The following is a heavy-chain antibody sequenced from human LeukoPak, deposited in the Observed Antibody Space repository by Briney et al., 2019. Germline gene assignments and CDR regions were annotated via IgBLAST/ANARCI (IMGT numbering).Heavy chain of an antibody. CDR2: IYHSGST. D-gene: IGHD3-3*01. V-gene: IGHV4-30-2*02. J-gene: IGHJ5*02. CDR3: ARCYDFWSGTPFDP. Sequence: SETLSLTCTVSGGSISSGGYYWSWIRQPPGKGLEWIGYIYHSGSTYYNPSLKSRVTISVDTSKNQFSLKLSSVTAADTAVYYCARCYDFWSGTPFDPWGQGTLVTVSS. CDR1: GGSISSGGYY.